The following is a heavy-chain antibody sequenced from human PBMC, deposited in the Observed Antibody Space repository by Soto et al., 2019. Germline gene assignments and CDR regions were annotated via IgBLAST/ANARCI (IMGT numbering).Heavy chain of an antibody. D-gene: IGHD2-21*02. J-gene: IGHJ4*02. CDR2: INPGGGRT. V-gene: IGHV1-46*01. CDR1: GYTFTSYY. Sequence: ASVKVSCKASGYTFTSYYIPWVRQAPGQGLEWVAMINPGGGRTKNAQMFQGRVTLTSDTSAGTVDMELISLTSDDTAVYYFARGPSCGGDCYLFDYWGQGSLVTVSS. CDR3: ARGPSCGGDCYLFDY.